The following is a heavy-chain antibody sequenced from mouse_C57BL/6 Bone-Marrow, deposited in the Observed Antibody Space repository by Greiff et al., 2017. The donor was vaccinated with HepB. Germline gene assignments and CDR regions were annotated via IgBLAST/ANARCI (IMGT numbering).Heavy chain of an antibody. CDR2: IDPENGDT. V-gene: IGHV14-4*01. CDR1: GFNIKDDY. Sequence: EVQGVESGAELVRPGASVKLSCTASGFNIKDDYMHWVKQRPEQGLEWIGWIDPENGDTEYASKFQGKATITADTSSNTAYLQLSSLTSEDTAVYYCTELRLNYWGQGTTLTVSS. J-gene: IGHJ2*01. CDR3: TELRLNY. D-gene: IGHD3-2*02.